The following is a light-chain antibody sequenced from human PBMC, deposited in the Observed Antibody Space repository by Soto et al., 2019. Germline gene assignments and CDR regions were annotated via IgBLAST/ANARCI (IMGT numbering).Light chain of an antibody. CDR2: AAS. CDR1: QTMSSY. J-gene: IGKJ1*01. V-gene: IGKV1-39*01. CDR3: QQSYSTPPT. Sequence: DIQMTQSPSSLSASVGDRVTITCRASQTMSSYLNWYQQKPGKAPKRLISAASSLQSGVPSRFSGSGSGTDFTLTISSLQPEDSATYYCQQSYSTPPTFGQGTKVEIK.